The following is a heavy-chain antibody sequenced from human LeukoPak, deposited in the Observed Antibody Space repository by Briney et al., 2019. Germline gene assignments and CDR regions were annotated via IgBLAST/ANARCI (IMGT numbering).Heavy chain of an antibody. J-gene: IGHJ4*02. CDR2: MQYDGSEE. V-gene: IGHV3-30*02. Sequence: GGSLRLSCAASGFSFSTYGMHWVRQAPGKGLEWVTFMQYDGSEEYYADSVKGRFTISRDNSKNTLYLQMDSLRGEDTAVYYCAGKAAAYYFVYWGQGTLVTASS. CDR3: AGKAAAYYFVY. D-gene: IGHD2-2*01. CDR1: GFSFSTYG.